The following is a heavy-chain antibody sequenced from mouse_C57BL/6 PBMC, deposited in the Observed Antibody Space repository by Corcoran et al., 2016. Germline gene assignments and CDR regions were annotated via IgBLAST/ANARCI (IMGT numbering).Heavy chain of an antibody. Sequence: EDQQQQAGPALVKPGASVKISCKASGHPFTKYSIHWGKQSHGKSLVWMGDINPNNGGTSYNQKFKVKATLTADKASSTASMEHRSLTSEDSAVYDCERYDYGSRLDYWGQGTTLTVSS. CDR3: ERYDYGSRLDY. V-gene: IGHV1-26*01. CDR1: GHPFTKYS. J-gene: IGHJ2*01. CDR2: INPNNGGT. D-gene: IGHD1-1*01.